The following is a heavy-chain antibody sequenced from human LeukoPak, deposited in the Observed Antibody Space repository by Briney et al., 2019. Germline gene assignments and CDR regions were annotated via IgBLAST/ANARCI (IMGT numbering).Heavy chain of an antibody. CDR1: GGSISSYY. V-gene: IGHV4-4*07. CDR2: IYTSGST. D-gene: IGHD3-10*01. Sequence: PSETLSLTCTVSGGSISSYYWSWIRQPAGKGLEWIGRIYTSGSTNYNPSLKSRVTMSVDTSKNQFSLKLSSVTAADTAVYYCARSGDRTMVRGVPPALGSGPNGMDVWGQGTTVTASS. CDR3: ARSGDRTMVRGVPPALGSGPNGMDV. J-gene: IGHJ6*02.